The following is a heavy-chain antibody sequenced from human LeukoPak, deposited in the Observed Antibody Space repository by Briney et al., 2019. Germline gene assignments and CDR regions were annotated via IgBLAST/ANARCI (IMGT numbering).Heavy chain of an antibody. V-gene: IGHV3-48*01. D-gene: IGHD4-11*01. CDR3: ARDYDHSFDY. CDR1: GFTFSSYS. J-gene: IGHJ4*02. CDR2: ISGDSRVI. Sequence: ETGGSLRLSCAASGFTFSSYSLNWVRQAPGKGLEGVSYISGDSRVIKYAGSVKGRFPISRDNAQNSLYLQMNSLRVEDTAVYYCARDYDHSFDYWGQGILVTVSS.